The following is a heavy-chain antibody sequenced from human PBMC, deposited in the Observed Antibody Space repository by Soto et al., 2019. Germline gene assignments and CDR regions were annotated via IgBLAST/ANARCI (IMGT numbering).Heavy chain of an antibody. J-gene: IGHJ4*02. D-gene: IGHD6-13*01. CDR3: ARRYSSSFDY. CDR1: GDSISSSY. V-gene: IGHV4-59*08. Sequence: SETLSLTCSVSGDSISSSYWSWIRQPPGKGLEWIGYIYYSGSTNYNPSLKSRVTISLDTSKNQFSLKVSSVTAADTAVYYCARRYSSSFDYWRQGTLVTVSS. CDR2: IYYSGST.